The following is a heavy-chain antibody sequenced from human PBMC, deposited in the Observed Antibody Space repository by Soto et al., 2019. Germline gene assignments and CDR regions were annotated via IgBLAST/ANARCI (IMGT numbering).Heavy chain of an antibody. CDR1: GFTFSSYA. CDR3: AGGDSGYDGGGEWYYYYGMYV. D-gene: IGHD5-12*01. V-gene: IGHV3-30-3*01. Sequence: GGSLRLSCAASGFTFSSYAMHWVRQAPGKGLEWVAVISYDGSNKYYADSVKGRFTISSENPKNTLYPQMNSLRAEDTAVYYCAGGDSGYDGGGEWYYYYGMYVWGQGTTVTVSS. J-gene: IGHJ6*02. CDR2: ISYDGSNK.